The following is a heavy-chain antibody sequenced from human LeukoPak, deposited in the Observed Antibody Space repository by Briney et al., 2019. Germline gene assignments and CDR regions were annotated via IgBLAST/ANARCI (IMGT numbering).Heavy chain of an antibody. CDR3: AKSGDSSSWYLYYFDY. J-gene: IGHJ4*02. Sequence: GGSLRLSCAASGFTFSSYAMSWVRQAPGKGLEWVSAISGSGGSTYYADSVKGRFTIPRDNSKNTLYLQMNSLRAEDTAVYYCAKSGDSSSWYLYYFDYWGQGTLVTVSS. V-gene: IGHV3-23*01. CDR1: GFTFSSYA. D-gene: IGHD6-13*01. CDR2: ISGSGGST.